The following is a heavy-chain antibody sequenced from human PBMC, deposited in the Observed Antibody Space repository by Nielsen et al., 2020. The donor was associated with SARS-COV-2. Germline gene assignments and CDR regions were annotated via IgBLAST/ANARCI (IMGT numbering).Heavy chain of an antibody. J-gene: IGHJ4*02. CDR2: INHTGDT. CDR1: GGSFTAYY. D-gene: IGHD5-18*01. V-gene: IGHV4-34*01. CDR3: ATGRDRYGSYSFEH. Sequence: GSLRLSCAVSGGSFTAYYWSWIRQPPGKGLEWIGEINHTGDTNNNPSLRSRVTISIDTSKNQFSLRLSSVTATDTAVYYCATGRDRYGSYSFEHWGQGTLVTVSA.